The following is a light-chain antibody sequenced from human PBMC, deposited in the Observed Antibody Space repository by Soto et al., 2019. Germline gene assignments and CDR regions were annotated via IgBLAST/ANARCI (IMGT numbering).Light chain of an antibody. J-gene: IGKJ5*01. CDR2: RAS. V-gene: IGKV3-15*01. Sequence: IVMTQSPSTLYVSPGETATLSCKTSQSVDSLLAWYQQKPGQPPRLLIYRASTRTTGIPARFRGSGSGTEFFLTINSLPSEDFAVYYFQKYNNWPITGGQGTRLEIK. CDR1: QSVDSL. CDR3: QKYNNWPIT.